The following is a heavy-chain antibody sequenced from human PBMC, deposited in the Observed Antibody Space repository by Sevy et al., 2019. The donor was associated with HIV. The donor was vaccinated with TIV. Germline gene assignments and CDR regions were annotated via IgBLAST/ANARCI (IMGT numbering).Heavy chain of an antibody. D-gene: IGHD6-13*01. V-gene: IGHV3-30*04. Sequence: SLRLSCAASGFTFSTYAMHWVRQAPGKGLEWVAVISHDGSNKSYADSVKGRFTISRDNSKNTLYLQMNSLRAEDTAVYYCARDRSSSWMNYFFDYWGQGALVTVSS. J-gene: IGHJ4*02. CDR2: ISHDGSNK. CDR3: ARDRSSSWMNYFFDY. CDR1: GFTFSTYA.